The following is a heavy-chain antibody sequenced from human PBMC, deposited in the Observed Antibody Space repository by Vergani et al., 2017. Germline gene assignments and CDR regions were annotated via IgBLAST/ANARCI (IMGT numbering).Heavy chain of an antibody. J-gene: IGHJ6*02. V-gene: IGHV1-69*02. CDR2: IIPILGIA. D-gene: IGHD1-7*01. Sequence: QVQLVQSGAEVKKPGSSVKVSCKASGGTFSSYTISWVRQAPGQGLEWMGRIIPILGIANYAQKFQGRVTITADKSTSTAYMELSSLRSEDTAVYYCARGKDDWSYDHGMDVWGQGTTVTVSS. CDR3: ARGKDDWSYDHGMDV. CDR1: GGTFSSYT.